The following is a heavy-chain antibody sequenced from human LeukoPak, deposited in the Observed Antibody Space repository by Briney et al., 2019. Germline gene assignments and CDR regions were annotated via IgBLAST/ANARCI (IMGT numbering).Heavy chain of an antibody. Sequence: PGGSLRLSCAASGFTFDDYAMHWVRQAPGKGLEWVSGISWNSGSIGYADSVKGRFTISRDNAKNSLYLQMNSLRAEDTALYYCAKDRVAAAGPRFDYWRQATLVTVSP. CDR3: AKDRVAAAGPRFDY. V-gene: IGHV3-9*01. CDR1: GFTFDDYA. D-gene: IGHD6-13*01. CDR2: ISWNSGSI. J-gene: IGHJ4*02.